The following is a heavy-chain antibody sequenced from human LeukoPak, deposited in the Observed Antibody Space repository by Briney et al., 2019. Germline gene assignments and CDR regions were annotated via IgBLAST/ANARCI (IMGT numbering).Heavy chain of an antibody. Sequence: PSETLSLTCTVSSGSFSSYYWNWIRQPAGKGLEWIGRIYITGSTNYNPSLKSRVTISVDTSKNQFSLKLSSVTAADTAVYYCARGPIDDFWSGYYKGGAFDYWGQGTLVTVSS. V-gene: IGHV4-4*07. CDR2: IYITGST. J-gene: IGHJ4*02. CDR1: SGSFSSYY. CDR3: ARGPIDDFWSGYYKGGAFDY. D-gene: IGHD3-3*01.